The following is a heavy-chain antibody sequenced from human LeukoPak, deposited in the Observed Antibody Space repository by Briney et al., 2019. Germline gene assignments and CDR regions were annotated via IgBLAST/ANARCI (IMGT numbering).Heavy chain of an antibody. CDR3: ARSSSGWYLFDP. CDR2: IYYSGST. Sequence: SETLSLTCAVSGVTISSYYWSWIRQAPGKGLEWVGYIYYSGSTNYNPSLKSRATISVDTAKDQCSLKLSSVTAADTAVYYCARSSSGWYLFDPWGQGTPVTVSS. D-gene: IGHD6-19*01. V-gene: IGHV4-59*01. J-gene: IGHJ5*01. CDR1: GVTISSYY.